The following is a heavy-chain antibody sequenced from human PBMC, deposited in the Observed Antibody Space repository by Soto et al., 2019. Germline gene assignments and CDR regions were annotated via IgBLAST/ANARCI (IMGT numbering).Heavy chain of an antibody. CDR3: ARVPQYYDFWSGTPGPYYFDY. V-gene: IGHV3-21*01. Sequence: GGSLRLSCAASGFTFSSYSMNWVRQAPGKGLEWVSSISSSSSYIYYADSVKGRFTISRDNAKNSLYLQMNSLRAEDTAVYYCARVPQYYDFWSGTPGPYYFDYWGQGTLVTVSS. CDR1: GFTFSSYS. D-gene: IGHD3-3*01. CDR2: ISSSSSYI. J-gene: IGHJ4*02.